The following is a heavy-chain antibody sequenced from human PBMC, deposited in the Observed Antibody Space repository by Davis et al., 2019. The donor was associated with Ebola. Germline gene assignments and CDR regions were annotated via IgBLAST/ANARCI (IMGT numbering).Heavy chain of an antibody. J-gene: IGHJ4*02. CDR3: ARYTVSEPDY. CDR1: GYTFTSYA. Sequence: GESLKISCAASGYTFTSYAMHWERQAPGQRLEWMGWINAGNGNTKYSQKFQGRVTITRDTSASTAYMELSSLRSEDTAVYYCARYTVSEPDYWGQGTLVTVSS. CDR2: INAGNGNT. D-gene: IGHD4-17*01. V-gene: IGHV1-3*01.